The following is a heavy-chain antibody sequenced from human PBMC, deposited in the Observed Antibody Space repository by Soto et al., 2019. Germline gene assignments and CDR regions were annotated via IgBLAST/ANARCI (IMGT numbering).Heavy chain of an antibody. J-gene: IGHJ4*02. CDR2: INAGNGNT. CDR1: GYTFTSYA. Sequence: ASVKVSCKASGYTFTSYAMHWVRQAPGQRLEWMGWINAGNGNTKYSQKFQGRVTITRDTSASTAYMELSSLRSEDTAVYYCARDIDSGGYDLVYYFDYWGQGTLVTVSS. V-gene: IGHV1-3*01. CDR3: ARDIDSGGYDLVYYFDY. D-gene: IGHD5-12*01.